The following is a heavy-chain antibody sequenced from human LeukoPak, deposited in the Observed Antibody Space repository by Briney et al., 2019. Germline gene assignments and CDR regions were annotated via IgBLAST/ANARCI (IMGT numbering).Heavy chain of an antibody. CDR3: AREGYDILTGYHYGQNWFDP. D-gene: IGHD3-9*01. Sequence: SVKVSCKASGGTFSSYAISWVRQAPGQGLEWMGGIIPIFGTANYAQKFQGRVTITADESTNTAYMELSSLRSEDTAVYYCAREGYDILTGYHYGQNWFDPWGQGTLVTVSS. CDR2: IIPIFGTA. J-gene: IGHJ5*02. CDR1: GGTFSSYA. V-gene: IGHV1-69*01.